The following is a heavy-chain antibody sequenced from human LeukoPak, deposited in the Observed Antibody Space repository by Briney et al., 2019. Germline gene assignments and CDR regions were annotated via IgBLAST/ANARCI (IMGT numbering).Heavy chain of an antibody. CDR1: GFTFSSYA. Sequence: GGSLRLSCAASGFTFSSYAMHWVRQAPGKGLEWVAVISYDGSNKYYADSVKGRLTISRDNSKNTLYLQMNSLRAEDTAVYYCARDFKDTALYGMDVWGQGTTVTVSS. J-gene: IGHJ6*02. CDR2: ISYDGSNK. CDR3: ARDFKDTALYGMDV. D-gene: IGHD5-18*01. V-gene: IGHV3-30-3*01.